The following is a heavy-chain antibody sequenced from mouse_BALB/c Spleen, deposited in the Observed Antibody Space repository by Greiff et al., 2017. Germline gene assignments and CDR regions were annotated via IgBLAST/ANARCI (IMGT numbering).Heavy chain of an antibody. CDR3: ARDLDDYDGFYAMDY. V-gene: IGHV5-4*02. D-gene: IGHD2-4*01. CDR1: GFTFSDYY. Sequence: EVKLVESGGGLVKPGGSLKLSCAASGFTFSDYYMYWVRQTPEKRLEWVATISDGGSYTYYPDSVKGRFTISRDNAKNNLYLQMSSLKSEDTAMYYCARDLDDYDGFYAMDYWGQGTSVTVSS. J-gene: IGHJ4*01. CDR2: ISDGGSYT.